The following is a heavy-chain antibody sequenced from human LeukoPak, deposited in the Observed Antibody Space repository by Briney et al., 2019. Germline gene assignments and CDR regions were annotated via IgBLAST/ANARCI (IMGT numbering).Heavy chain of an antibody. CDR2: IIPIFGTA. D-gene: IGHD2-15*01. V-gene: IGHV1-69*13. J-gene: IGHJ5*02. Sequence: ASVKVSCKASGGTFSSYAISWVRQAPGQGLEWMGGIIPIFGTANYAQKFQGRVTITADESTSTAYMELSSLRSEDTAVYYCARDREPTIKKYCSGGSCYLNWFDPWGQGTLVTASS. CDR3: ARDREPTIKKYCSGGSCYLNWFDP. CDR1: GGTFSSYA.